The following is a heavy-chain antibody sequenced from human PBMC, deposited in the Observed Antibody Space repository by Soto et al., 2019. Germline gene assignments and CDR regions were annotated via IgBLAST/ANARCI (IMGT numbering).Heavy chain of an antibody. V-gene: IGHV3-23*01. D-gene: IGHD2-15*01. CDR1: GFSFSNHA. CDR3: AKGVVAKGYCSGAGCFGYGMDV. J-gene: IGHJ6*02. Sequence: GGSLRLSCAACGFSFSNHAMSWVRQAPGKGLEWVSGISSGSGGSTYYADPVKGRFTISRDNSKNTLYLQMNSLRAENTAVYYCAKGVVAKGYCSGAGCFGYGMDVWGQGTTVTVSS. CDR2: ISSGSGGST.